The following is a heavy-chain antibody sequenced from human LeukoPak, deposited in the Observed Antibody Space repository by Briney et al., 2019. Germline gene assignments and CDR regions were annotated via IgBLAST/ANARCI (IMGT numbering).Heavy chain of an antibody. V-gene: IGHV3-53*04. CDR3: ARDIGRAAANWFDP. J-gene: IGHJ5*02. CDR1: GFTVSSNY. D-gene: IGHD6-13*01. CDR2: IYSAGNT. Sequence: PGGSLRLSCAASGFTVSSNYMSWVRQAPGKGLEWVSFIYSAGNTYYADFVKGRFTISRHTSKNTLYLQMNSLRPEDTAVYYCARDIGRAAANWFDPWGQGTLVTVSS.